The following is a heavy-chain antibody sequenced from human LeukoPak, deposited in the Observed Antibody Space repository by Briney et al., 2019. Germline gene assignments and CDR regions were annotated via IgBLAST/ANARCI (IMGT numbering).Heavy chain of an antibody. V-gene: IGHV3-30*18. J-gene: IGHJ6*02. CDR3: AKSARFCTNDVCYTNYYYGMDV. Sequence: GGSLRLSCAASGFTFSSYDMHWVRQAPGKGLEWVAVISYDGSNKCYADSVKGRFTISRDNSKNTLSLQMHSLRAEDTAVYYCAKSARFCTNDVCYTNYYYGMDVWGQGTTVTVSS. CDR2: ISYDGSNK. CDR1: GFTFSSYD. D-gene: IGHD2-8*01.